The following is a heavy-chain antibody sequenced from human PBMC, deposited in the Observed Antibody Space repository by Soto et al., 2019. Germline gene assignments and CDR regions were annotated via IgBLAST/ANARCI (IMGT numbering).Heavy chain of an antibody. CDR3: ASGGKMEEYFYGLDV. J-gene: IGHJ6*02. Sequence: SETLSLTCTFSVDSIISYYCSLIRQPPGKGLECIGYIYYSGSTNYNPSLKSRVTISADTSKNQFSLKLSSVTAADTAVYYCASGGKMEEYFYGLDVWGQGNTVTVSS. CDR1: VDSIISYY. CDR2: IYYSGST. D-gene: IGHD1-26*01. V-gene: IGHV4-59*01.